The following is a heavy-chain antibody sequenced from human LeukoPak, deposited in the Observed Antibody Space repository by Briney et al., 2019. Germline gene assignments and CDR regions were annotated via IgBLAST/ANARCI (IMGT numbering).Heavy chain of an antibody. J-gene: IGHJ4*02. V-gene: IGHV4-34*01. D-gene: IGHD3-22*01. Sequence: SETLSLTCAVYGGSFSGYYWSWIRQPPGKRLEWIGEINHSGSTNYNPSLKSRVTMSIDTSKNQFSLNLRSVTAADSAVYYCARGGVTVIVVAIWGQGTLVTVSS. CDR2: INHSGST. CDR3: ARGGVTVIVVAI. CDR1: GGSFSGYY.